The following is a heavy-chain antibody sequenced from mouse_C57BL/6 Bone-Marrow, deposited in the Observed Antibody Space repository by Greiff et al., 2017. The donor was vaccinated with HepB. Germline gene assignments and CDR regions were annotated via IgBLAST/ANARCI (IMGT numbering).Heavy chain of an antibody. J-gene: IGHJ3*01. Sequence: QVQLKESGAELARPGASVKLSCKASGYTFTSYGISWVKQRTGQGLEWIGEIYPRSGNTYYNEKFKGKATLTADKSSSTAYMELRSLTSEDSAVSFCARDDSSGYNWFAYWGQGTLVTVSA. D-gene: IGHD3-2*02. CDR3: ARDDSSGYNWFAY. V-gene: IGHV1-81*01. CDR1: GYTFTSYG. CDR2: IYPRSGNT.